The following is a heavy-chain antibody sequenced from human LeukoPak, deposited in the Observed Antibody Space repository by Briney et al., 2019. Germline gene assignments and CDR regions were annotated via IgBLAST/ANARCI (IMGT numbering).Heavy chain of an antibody. D-gene: IGHD1-26*01. CDR3: SRDYSIVKTTIFLDY. J-gene: IGHJ4*02. CDR1: GFTFRDHA. Sequence: GRSLRLSCTTSGFTFRDHAMSWFRQAPGKGLEWVRLIKSKAHGGTTESAASVKGRFTISRDDAKSIAYLQMNSLKTEDTAVYYCSRDYSIVKTTIFLDYWGQGTLVTVSS. V-gene: IGHV3-49*03. CDR2: IKSKAHGGTT.